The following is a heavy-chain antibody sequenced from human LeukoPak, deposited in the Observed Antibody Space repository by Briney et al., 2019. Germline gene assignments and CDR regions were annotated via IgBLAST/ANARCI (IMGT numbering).Heavy chain of an antibody. Sequence: GGSLRLSCAASRFTFSSYGMSWVRQAPGKGLEWVSGISASDGSTYYADSVKGRFTISRDNSKNTLYLQMNSLRAEDTAVYYCAKDRLPLSSAYYYLPFDYWGQGTLVTVSS. V-gene: IGHV3-23*01. CDR3: AKDRLPLSSAYYYLPFDY. CDR2: ISASDGST. J-gene: IGHJ4*02. D-gene: IGHD3-22*01. CDR1: RFTFSSYG.